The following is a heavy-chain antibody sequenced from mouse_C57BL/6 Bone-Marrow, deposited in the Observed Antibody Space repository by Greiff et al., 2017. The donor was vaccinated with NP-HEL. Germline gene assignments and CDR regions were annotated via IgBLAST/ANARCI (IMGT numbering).Heavy chain of an antibody. Sequence: QVQLQQSGAELVRPGPSVKMSCKASGYTFTNYWIGWAKQRPGHGLEWIGDIYPGGGYTNYNEKFKGKATLTADKSSSTAYMQFISLTSEDSAIYYCARWKRRRALYAMDYWGQGTSVTVSS. V-gene: IGHV1-63*01. CDR1: GYTFTNYW. J-gene: IGHJ4*01. CDR3: ARWKRRRALYAMDY. CDR2: IYPGGGYT. D-gene: IGHD2-12*01.